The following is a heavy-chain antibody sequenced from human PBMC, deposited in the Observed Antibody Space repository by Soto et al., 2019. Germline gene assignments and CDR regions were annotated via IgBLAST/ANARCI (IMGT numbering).Heavy chain of an antibody. CDR3: ARDKITGLFDY. D-gene: IGHD2-8*02. CDR2: INHSGST. V-gene: IGHV4-34*01. Sequence: SESLSPTSGIFGCAFRGCYWIGIREPGGAGLEWIGEINHSGSTNYNPSLKSRVTISVDTSKNQFSLKLTSVTAADTAVYYCARDKITGLFDYWGQGTLVTVSS. CDR1: GCAFRGCY. J-gene: IGHJ4*02.